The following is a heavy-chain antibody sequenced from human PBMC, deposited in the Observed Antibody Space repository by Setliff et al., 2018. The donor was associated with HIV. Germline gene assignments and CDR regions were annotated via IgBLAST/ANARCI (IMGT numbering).Heavy chain of an antibody. D-gene: IGHD5-12*01. V-gene: IGHV4-39*01. J-gene: IGHJ4*02. CDR3: ATNLDIVTTVDF. CDR1: RGSTSSGTYY. Sequence: PSETLSFTCTVYRGSTSSGTYYWTWIRQPPGKGREWMGSIFADGATYYNPSLSSRVTMSWETSGNQFYLEFRSVSAAETAVYFCATNLDIVTTVDFWGQGILVTVSS. CDR2: IFADGAT.